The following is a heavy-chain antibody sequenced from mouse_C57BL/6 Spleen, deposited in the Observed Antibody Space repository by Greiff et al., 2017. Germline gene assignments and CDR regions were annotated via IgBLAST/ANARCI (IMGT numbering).Heavy chain of an antibody. Sequence: QVQLQQSGAELMKPGASVKLSCKATGYTFTGYWIEWVKQRPGHGLEWIGEILPGSGSTNYTENFKGKATFTADTSSNTADMHLSCLTTEDSASYCCARLDYSKGGFDYWGQGTTLTVSS. CDR3: ARLDYSKGGFDY. CDR2: ILPGSGST. J-gene: IGHJ2*01. CDR1: GYTFTGYW. V-gene: IGHV1-9*01. D-gene: IGHD2-5*01.